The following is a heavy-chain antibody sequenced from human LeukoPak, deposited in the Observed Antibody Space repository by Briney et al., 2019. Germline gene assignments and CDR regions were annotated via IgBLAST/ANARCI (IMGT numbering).Heavy chain of an antibody. J-gene: IGHJ6*03. V-gene: IGHV4-59*01. D-gene: IGHD3-10*01. CDR3: ARAGSGSYYPYYYYYYYMDV. CDR1: GGSISSYY. CDR2: IYYSGST. Sequence: SETLSLTCTVSGGSISSYYWSWIRQPPGKGLEWIGYIYYSGSTNYNPSLKSRVTISVETSKNEFSLKLRSVTAADTAVYYCARAGSGSYYPYYYYYYYMDVWGKGTTVTISS.